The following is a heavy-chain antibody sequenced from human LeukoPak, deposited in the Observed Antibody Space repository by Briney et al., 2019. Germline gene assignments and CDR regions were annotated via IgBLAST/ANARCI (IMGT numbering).Heavy chain of an antibody. V-gene: IGHV3-21*01. Sequence: GGSLRLSCAASGFTFNSYSMNWVRQAPGKGLEWVSSISSSSSYIYYADSVKGRFTISRDNSNNTLYLQMNSLRAEDTAVYFCARDSSVANNYYFDYWGQGTLVTVSS. D-gene: IGHD1/OR15-1a*01. CDR1: GFTFNSYS. CDR3: ARDSSVANNYYFDY. CDR2: ISSSSSYI. J-gene: IGHJ4*02.